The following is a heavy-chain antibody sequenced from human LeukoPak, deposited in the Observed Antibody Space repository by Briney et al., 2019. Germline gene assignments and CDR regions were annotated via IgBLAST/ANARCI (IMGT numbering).Heavy chain of an antibody. CDR1: GYTFTGYY. J-gene: IGHJ4*02. V-gene: IGHV1-2*02. CDR2: TNPNSGGT. D-gene: IGHD2-21*02. CDR3: ARGISYCGGDCSDY. Sequence: ASVKVSCKASGYTFTGYYMHWMRQAPGQGLEWMGWTNPNSGGTNYAQKFQGRVTMTRDTSISTAYMELSRVRSDDTAVYYCARGISYCGGDCSDYWGQGTLVTVSS.